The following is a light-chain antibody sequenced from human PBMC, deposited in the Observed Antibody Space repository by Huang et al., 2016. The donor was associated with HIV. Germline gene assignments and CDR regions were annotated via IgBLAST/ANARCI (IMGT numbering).Light chain of an antibody. Sequence: EVVLTQSPATLSLSPGERATLSCRASQSFTNFLAWYQQKPGQPPRRLIYDASSRATCLLPRCSGGGSGTTFSLTISSLVPEDFAVYYCRQRNDWPPYTFGQGTRLEIK. CDR1: QSFTNF. V-gene: IGKV3-11*01. J-gene: IGKJ2*01. CDR2: DAS. CDR3: RQRNDWPPYT.